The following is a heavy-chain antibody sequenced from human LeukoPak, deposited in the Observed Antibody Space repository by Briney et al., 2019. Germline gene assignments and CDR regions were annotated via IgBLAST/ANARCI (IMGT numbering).Heavy chain of an antibody. Sequence: SETLSLTCAVYGGSFSGYYWSWIRQPPGKGLEWIGEINHSGSTNYNPSLKSRVTISVDTSKNQFSLKLSSVTAADTAVYYCARGPSWSDTRRFDYWGQGTLVTVSS. CDR3: ARGPSWSDTRRFDY. D-gene: IGHD6-13*01. CDR1: GGSFSGYY. V-gene: IGHV4-34*01. J-gene: IGHJ4*02. CDR2: INHSGST.